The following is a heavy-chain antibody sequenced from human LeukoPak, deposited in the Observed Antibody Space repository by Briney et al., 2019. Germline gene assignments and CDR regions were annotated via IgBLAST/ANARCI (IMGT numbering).Heavy chain of an antibody. CDR1: GGSISSVSHY. CDR2: IYYSGST. D-gene: IGHD3/OR15-3a*01. J-gene: IGHJ4*02. CDR3: AWTFDY. V-gene: IGHV4-39*01. Sequence: SETLSLTCSVSGGSISSVSHYWGWLRQSPGQGLEWIGSIYYSGSTYYNPSLKSRVTISVDTSKNQFSLRLSSVTAADTAVYYCAWTFDYWGQGTLVTVSS.